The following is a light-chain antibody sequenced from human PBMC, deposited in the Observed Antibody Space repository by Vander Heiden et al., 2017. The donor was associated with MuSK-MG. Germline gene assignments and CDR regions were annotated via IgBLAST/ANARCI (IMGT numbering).Light chain of an antibody. Sequence: DSVMTQSPLSMPVTPGEPASISCRSSENLLQRNGYNFLDWYLQKPGQSPQLLFYLGSSRASGVPDIFSASGSGTDFTLKISRVEAEDVGVYYCMQALQTPKTFGQGTKVEIK. CDR1: ENLLQRNGYNF. CDR2: LGS. V-gene: IGKV2-28*01. CDR3: MQALQTPKT. J-gene: IGKJ1*01.